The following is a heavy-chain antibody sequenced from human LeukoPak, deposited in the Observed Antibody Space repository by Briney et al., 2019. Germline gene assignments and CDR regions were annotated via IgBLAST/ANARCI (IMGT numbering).Heavy chain of an antibody. CDR2: IYYSGST. CDR1: GGSISSYY. J-gene: IGHJ3*02. D-gene: IGHD6-6*01. V-gene: IGHV4-59*01. Sequence: PSETLSLTCTVSGGSISSYYWSWIRQPPGKGLGWIGYIYYSGSTNYNPSLKSRVTISVDTSKNQFSLKLSSVTAADTAVYYCASFSSRIEYSPRPAFDIWGQGTMVTVSS. CDR3: ASFSSRIEYSPRPAFDI.